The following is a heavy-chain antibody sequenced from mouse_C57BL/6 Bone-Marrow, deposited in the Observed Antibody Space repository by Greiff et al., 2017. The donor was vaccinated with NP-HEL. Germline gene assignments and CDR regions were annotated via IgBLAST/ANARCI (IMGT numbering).Heavy chain of an antibody. J-gene: IGHJ2*01. CDR2: ISSGGSYT. Sequence: EVKLVESGGDLVKPGGSLKLSCAASGFTFSSYGMSWVRQTPDKRLEWVATISSGGSYTYYTDSVKGRFTISRDNAKNTLYLQMSSLKSEDTAMYYCARSGYYYFDYWGQGTTLTVSS. CDR3: ARSGYYYFDY. V-gene: IGHV5-6*01. CDR1: GFTFSSYG. D-gene: IGHD2-2*01.